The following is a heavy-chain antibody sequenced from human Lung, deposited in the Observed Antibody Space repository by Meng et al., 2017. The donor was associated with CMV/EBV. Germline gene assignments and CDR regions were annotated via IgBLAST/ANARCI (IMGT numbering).Heavy chain of an antibody. Sequence: QITLKESGPTLVKSTQTLTLTCTFSGFSLSTSGVGVGWVRQPPGKALEWLALIYWDDDKRYSPSLKSRLTITKDTSKNQVVLTMTNMDPVDTATYYCARAYCSGGSCYSFDWFDSWGQGTLGTVDS. J-gene: IGHJ5*01. V-gene: IGHV2-5*02. CDR3: ARAYCSGGSCYSFDWFDS. CDR2: IYWDDDK. CDR1: GFSLSTSGVG. D-gene: IGHD2-15*01.